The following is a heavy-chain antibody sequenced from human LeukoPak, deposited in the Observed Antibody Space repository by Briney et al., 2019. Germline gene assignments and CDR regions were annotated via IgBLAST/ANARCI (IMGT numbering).Heavy chain of an antibody. Sequence: PGGSLRLSCAASGFTFSSYSMNWVRQAPGKGLEWIGSIYYSGSTYYNPSLKSRVTISVDTSKNQFSLKLSSVTAADTAVYYCARRLIVDTAMVPTYYFDYWGQGTLVTVSS. D-gene: IGHD5-18*01. CDR2: IYYSGST. CDR3: ARRLIVDTAMVPTYYFDY. CDR1: GFTFSSYSMN. J-gene: IGHJ4*02. V-gene: IGHV4-59*05.